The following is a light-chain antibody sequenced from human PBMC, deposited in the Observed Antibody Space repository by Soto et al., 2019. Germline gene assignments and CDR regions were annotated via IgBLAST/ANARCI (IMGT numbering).Light chain of an antibody. Sequence: IVLTHSPATLSVSPWYRSTLSFSSSESVTSSLAWYQQKPGQPPRLLIYAASTRATDVPARFSGGGSETEFTLTISSLQSEDFAVYFCQQYNIWPLWTFGQGTKVDI. V-gene: IGKV3-15*01. CDR3: QQYNIWPLWT. CDR2: AAS. CDR1: ESVTSS. J-gene: IGKJ1*01.